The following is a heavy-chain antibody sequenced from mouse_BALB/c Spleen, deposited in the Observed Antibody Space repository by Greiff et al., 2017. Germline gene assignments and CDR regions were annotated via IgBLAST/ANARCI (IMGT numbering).Heavy chain of an antibody. D-gene: IGHD2-3*01. CDR2: IWAGGST. V-gene: IGHV2-9*02. J-gene: IGHJ4*01. Sequence: VKLVESGPGLVAPSQSLSITCTVSGFSLTSYGVHWVRQPPGKGLEWLGVIWAGGSTNYNSALMSRLSISKDNSKSQVFLKMNSLQTDDTAMYYCARGGRWLLFHYAMDYWGQGTSVTVSS. CDR3: ARGGRWLLFHYAMDY. CDR1: GFSLTSYG.